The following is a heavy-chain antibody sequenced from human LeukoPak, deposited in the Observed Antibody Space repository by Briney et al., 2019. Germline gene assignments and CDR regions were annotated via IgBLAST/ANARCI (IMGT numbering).Heavy chain of an antibody. V-gene: IGHV3-21*01. Sequence: GGSLRLSCEASGFTFSSYNMNWVRQAPGKRLEWVSSITSSSSYVFYADSVKGRFTISRDNAKNSLYLQMNSLRAEDTAVYYCAREGPPWELQSAFDIWGQGTMVTVSS. CDR1: GFTFSSYN. CDR2: ITSSSSYV. J-gene: IGHJ3*02. D-gene: IGHD1-26*01. CDR3: AREGPPWELQSAFDI.